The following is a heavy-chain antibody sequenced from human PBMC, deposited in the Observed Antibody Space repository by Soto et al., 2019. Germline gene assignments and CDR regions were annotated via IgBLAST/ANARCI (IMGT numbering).Heavy chain of an antibody. CDR2: INGGNGNT. D-gene: IGHD1-26*01. V-gene: IGHV1-3*01. CDR1: GYTFTTYA. J-gene: IGHJ4*02. CDR3: ARAGILPILGFDS. Sequence: ASVKVSCKASGYTFTTYALYWVRQAPGQRLEWMGWINGGNGNTRYSQNFQGRVTISRDTSATTVYMELSSLRSEDTAVYYCARAGILPILGFDSWGQGTLVTVSS.